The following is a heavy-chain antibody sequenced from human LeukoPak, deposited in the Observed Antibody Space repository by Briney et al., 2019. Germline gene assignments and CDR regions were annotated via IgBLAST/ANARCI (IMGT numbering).Heavy chain of an antibody. CDR3: VSTATFDY. D-gene: IGHD1-1*01. J-gene: IGHJ4*02. CDR2: IKQDGSEK. Sequence: PEGSLRLSCAASGFTFSSYWMSWVRQAPGKGLEWVDNIKQDGSEKNYVDSVKGRFTISRDNAKNSLYLQMNSLRAEDTAVYYCVSTATFDYWGQGTLVTVSS. V-gene: IGHV3-7*02. CDR1: GFTFSSYW.